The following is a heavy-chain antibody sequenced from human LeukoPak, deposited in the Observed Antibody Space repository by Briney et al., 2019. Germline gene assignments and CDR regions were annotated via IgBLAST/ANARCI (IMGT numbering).Heavy chain of an antibody. CDR2: IKQDGSEK. V-gene: IGHV3-7*05. CDR1: GFTFSSYW. Sequence: GRSLRLSCAASGFTFSSYWMSWVRQAPGKGLEWVANIKQDGSEKYYVDSVKGRFTISRDNAKNSLYLQMNSLRAEDTAVYYCARGSKYSSSWYGANWFDPWGQGTLVTVSS. J-gene: IGHJ5*02. CDR3: ARGSKYSSSWYGANWFDP. D-gene: IGHD6-13*01.